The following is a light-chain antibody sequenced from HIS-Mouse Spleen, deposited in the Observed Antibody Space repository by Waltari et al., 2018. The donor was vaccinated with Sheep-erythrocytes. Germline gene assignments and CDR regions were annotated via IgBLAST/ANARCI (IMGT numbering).Light chain of an antibody. CDR3: CSYAGSSTFHVV. Sequence: QSALTQPASVSGSPGQSITISCTGTSSDVGGYNLASWYQQHPGKAPKLMIYEGSKRPSGVSNRFSGSKSGNTASLTISGLQAEDEADYYCCSYAGSSTFHVVFGGGTKLTVL. CDR2: EGS. V-gene: IGLV2-23*03. CDR1: SSDVGGYNL. J-gene: IGLJ2*01.